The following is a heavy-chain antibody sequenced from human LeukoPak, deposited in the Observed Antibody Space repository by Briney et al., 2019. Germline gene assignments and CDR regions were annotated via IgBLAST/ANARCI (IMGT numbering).Heavy chain of an antibody. CDR1: GFAFSDYG. CDR3: ARDRRGVRWYFDL. Sequence: SGGSLRLSCAASGFAFSDYGMHWVRQAPGKGLEWVAVMSYDGSIKYYADSVTGRFTISRDNSKNSLYLQMNSLRDEDTAVYYCARDRRGVRWYFDLWGRGTLVTVSS. CDR2: MSYDGSIK. V-gene: IGHV3-30*03. J-gene: IGHJ2*01. D-gene: IGHD3-10*01.